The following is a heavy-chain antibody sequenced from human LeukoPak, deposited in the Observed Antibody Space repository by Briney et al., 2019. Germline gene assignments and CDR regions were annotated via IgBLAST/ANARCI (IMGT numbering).Heavy chain of an antibody. D-gene: IGHD5-12*01. Sequence: GGSLRLSCAASGFTFSSYSMNWVRQAPGEGLEWVSYISSLSGSIYYADSVKGRFTISRDNAKNSLYLQMNSLRAEDTAVYYCARSAAGRIVATFGYWGQGTLVIVSS. J-gene: IGHJ4*02. CDR2: ISSLSGSI. CDR3: ARSAAGRIVATFGY. V-gene: IGHV3-48*01. CDR1: GFTFSSYS.